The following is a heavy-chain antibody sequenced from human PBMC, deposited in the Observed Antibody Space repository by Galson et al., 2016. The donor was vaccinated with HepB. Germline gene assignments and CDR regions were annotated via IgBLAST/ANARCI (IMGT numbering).Heavy chain of an antibody. CDR3: AKVGPSCSSTRCSDYYFDY. CDR2: VSGSAAGTEYGITT. J-gene: IGHJ4*02. D-gene: IGHD2-2*01. Sequence: SLRLSCAASGFTFSSYAMNWVRQAPGKGLEWVAAVSGSAAGTEYGITTDYADSVKGRFTISRDNSKNTLYLQMNSLRAEDTAVHYCAKVGPSCSSTRCSDYYFDYWGQGTLVTVPS. V-gene: IGHV3-23*01. CDR1: GFTFSSYA.